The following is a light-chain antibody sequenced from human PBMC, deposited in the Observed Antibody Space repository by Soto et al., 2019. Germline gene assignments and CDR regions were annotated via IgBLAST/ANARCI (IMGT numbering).Light chain of an antibody. J-gene: IGLJ1*01. V-gene: IGLV2-11*01. CDR3: VSWDDSLSGLV. CDR1: SSDVGVYDY. CDR2: DVT. Sequence: QSALTQPRSVSGSPGQSVTISCTGTSSDVGVYDYVSWYQQHPGKAPKLMIYDVTKRPSGVPDRFSGSKSANTASLTISGLQAEDEADYYCVSWDDSLSGLVFGTGTKVTV.